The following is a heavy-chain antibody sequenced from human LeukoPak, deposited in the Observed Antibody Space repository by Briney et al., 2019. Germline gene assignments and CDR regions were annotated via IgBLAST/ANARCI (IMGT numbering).Heavy chain of an antibody. Sequence: TGGSLRLSCAASGFTFSSYGMHWVRQAPGKGLEWVSSISSSSSYIYYADSVKGRFTISRDNAKNSLYLQMNSLRAEDTAVYYCARSGRTVTIDYMDVWGKGTTVTVSS. CDR3: ARSGRTVTIDYMDV. J-gene: IGHJ6*03. V-gene: IGHV3-21*01. CDR1: GFTFSSYG. D-gene: IGHD4-11*01. CDR2: ISSSSSYI.